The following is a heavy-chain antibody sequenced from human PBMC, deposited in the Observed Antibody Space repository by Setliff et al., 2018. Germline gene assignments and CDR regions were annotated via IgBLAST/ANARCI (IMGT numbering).Heavy chain of an antibody. Sequence: PGGSLRLSCAASGFTFSSYWVSWVRQAPGKGLEWVANIKQDGSEKYYVDSVKGRFTISRDNAKNSLYLQMNSLRAEDTAVYYCARDGGEYWGQGTLVTVPQ. CDR2: IKQDGSEK. CDR1: GFTFSSYW. CDR3: ARDGGEY. V-gene: IGHV3-7*01. D-gene: IGHD3-16*01. J-gene: IGHJ4*02.